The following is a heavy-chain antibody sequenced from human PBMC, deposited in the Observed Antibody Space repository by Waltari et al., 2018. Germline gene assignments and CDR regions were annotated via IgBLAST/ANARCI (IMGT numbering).Heavy chain of an antibody. CDR2: IYTSGST. Sequence: QVQLQESGPGLVKPSETLSLPCTVSGGSISSYDCSLIRPPAGKGLEWIGRIYTSGSTYYNPSLKSRVTISVDKSKNQFSLKLSSVTAADTAVYYCARDVDELYGLYFDYWGQGTLVTVSS. CDR3: ARDVDELYGLYFDY. V-gene: IGHV4-4*07. CDR1: GGSISSYD. J-gene: IGHJ4*02. D-gene: IGHD3-3*01.